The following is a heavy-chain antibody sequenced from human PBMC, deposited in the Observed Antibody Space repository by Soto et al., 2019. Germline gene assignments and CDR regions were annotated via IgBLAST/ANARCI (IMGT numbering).Heavy chain of an antibody. D-gene: IGHD3-16*01. Sequence: GGSLRLSCAASGFTFSSYEINWVRQAPGKGLEWVSYISSSGSTIYYADSVKGRFTISRDNAKNSLYLQMNSLRAEDTAVYYCARDYAGGYYYYYGMDVWGQGTTVTVSS. J-gene: IGHJ6*02. CDR2: ISSSGSTI. V-gene: IGHV3-48*03. CDR1: GFTFSSYE. CDR3: ARDYAGGYYYYYGMDV.